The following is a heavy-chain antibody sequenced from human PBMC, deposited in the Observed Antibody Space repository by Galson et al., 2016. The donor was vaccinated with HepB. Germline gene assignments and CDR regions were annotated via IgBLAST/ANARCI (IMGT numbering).Heavy chain of an antibody. D-gene: IGHD5-18*01. Sequence: SETLSLTCTVSGGSISSSSYYWGWIRQPPGKGLEWIGSIYYSGSTYYNPSLNSRVTISVDTSKNQFSLNLSSVTAADTAVYYCARVPVGGRGYGDYYYMDVWGKGTTVTVSS. J-gene: IGHJ6*03. CDR1: GGSISSSSYY. CDR3: ARVPVGGRGYGDYYYMDV. V-gene: IGHV4-39*01. CDR2: IYYSGST.